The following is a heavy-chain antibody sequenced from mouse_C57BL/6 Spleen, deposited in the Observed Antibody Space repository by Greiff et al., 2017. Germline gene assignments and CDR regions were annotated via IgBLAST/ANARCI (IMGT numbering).Heavy chain of an antibody. CDR1: GFNIKDDY. CDR2: IDPENGDT. D-gene: IGHD2-2*01. CDR3: TLYGYDGGY. J-gene: IGHJ2*01. V-gene: IGHV14-4*01. Sequence: EVKLMESGAELVRPGASVKLSCTASGFNIKDDYMHWVKQRPEQGLEWIGWIDPENGDTEYASKFQGKATITADTSSNTAYLQLSSLTSEDTAVYYCTLYGYDGGYWGQGTTLTVSS.